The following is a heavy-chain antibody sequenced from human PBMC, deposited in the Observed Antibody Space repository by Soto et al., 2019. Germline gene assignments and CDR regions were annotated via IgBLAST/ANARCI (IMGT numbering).Heavy chain of an antibody. Sequence: XESLRLSYAASGFTFSSYCMSWVRQAPGKGLEWVANIKQDGSEKYYVDSVKGRFTISRDNAKNSLYLQMNSLRAEDTAVYYCARDHDYSNYVSDYWGQGTLVTVSS. D-gene: IGHD4-4*01. J-gene: IGHJ4*02. CDR2: IKQDGSEK. CDR1: GFTFSSYC. V-gene: IGHV3-7*03. CDR3: ARDHDYSNYVSDY.